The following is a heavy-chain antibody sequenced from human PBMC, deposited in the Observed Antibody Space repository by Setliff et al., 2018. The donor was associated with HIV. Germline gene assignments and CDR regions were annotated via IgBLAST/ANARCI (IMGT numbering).Heavy chain of an antibody. D-gene: IGHD6-13*01. Sequence: PSETLSLTCDVSGYSIVKGYYWGWIRQPPGKGLEWIGSVYRSGTTDFNPSLERRVTMSVDTSKNRFSLTLNSVTAADTAVFYCARGTTGYSTIWYRNGLTYYYYMDVWGKGTEVTVSS. CDR1: GYSIVKGYY. CDR2: VYRSGTT. V-gene: IGHV4-38-2*01. J-gene: IGHJ6*03. CDR3: ARGTTGYSTIWYRNGLTYYYYMDV.